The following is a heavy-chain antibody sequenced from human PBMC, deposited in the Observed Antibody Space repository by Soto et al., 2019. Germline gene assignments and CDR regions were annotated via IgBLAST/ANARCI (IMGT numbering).Heavy chain of an antibody. CDR1: GFTFSSYA. CDR3: AKRTVGWYFDL. J-gene: IGHJ2*01. V-gene: IGHV3-23*01. CDR2: ISGSGGST. Sequence: EGQLLESGGGLVQPGGSLRLSCAASGFTFSSYAMSWVRQAPGKGLEWVSAISGSGGSTYYADSLKGRFTISRDNSKNQLYLQMNSLRAEDTAVYYCAKRTVGWYFDLWGSGTLVTVSS. D-gene: IGHD4-17*01.